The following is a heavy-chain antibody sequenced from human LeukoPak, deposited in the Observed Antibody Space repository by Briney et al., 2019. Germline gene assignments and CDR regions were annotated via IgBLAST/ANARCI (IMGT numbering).Heavy chain of an antibody. D-gene: IGHD4-11*01. J-gene: IGHJ4*02. CDR3: ARDYSADY. Sequence: GGSLRLSCAASGFTFSSYGMHWVRQAPGKGLEWVAFIRYDGSNKYYADSVKGRFTISRDNAKNSLYLQMNSLRAEDTAVYYCARDYSADYWGQGTLVTVSS. CDR1: GFTFSSYG. CDR2: IRYDGSNK. V-gene: IGHV3-30*02.